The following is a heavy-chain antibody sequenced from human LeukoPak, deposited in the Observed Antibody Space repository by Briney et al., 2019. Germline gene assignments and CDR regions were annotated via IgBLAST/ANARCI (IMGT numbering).Heavy chain of an antibody. CDR3: ARDSARRDGHNFDY. J-gene: IGHJ4*02. CDR1: GFTFSTYA. V-gene: IGHV3-30*04. Sequence: PGKSLRLSCVVSGFTFSTYAMHWVRQAPGKGLEWVALISYDGSIKHYADSVKGQFTISRDNSKNTLYLQMNSLRADDTAVYYCARDSARRDGHNFDYWGQGTLVTVSS. CDR2: ISYDGSIK. D-gene: IGHD5-24*01.